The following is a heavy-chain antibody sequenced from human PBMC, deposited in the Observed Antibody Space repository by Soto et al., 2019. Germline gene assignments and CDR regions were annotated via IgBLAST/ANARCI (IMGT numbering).Heavy chain of an antibody. V-gene: IGHV3-30*18. CDR1: GFTFRWCG. CDR3: AKGEVRGIIPSYFDY. CDR2: ISNDGSNE. J-gene: IGHJ4*02. D-gene: IGHD3-10*01. Sequence: PGGSLRLSCAGSGFTFRWCGMNWVRQAPGKGLEWVARISNDGSNEYYVDSLKGRFTISRDNSKNTLYLQMDSLRAEDTAVYYCAKGEVRGIIPSYFDYWGLGTLVTVSS.